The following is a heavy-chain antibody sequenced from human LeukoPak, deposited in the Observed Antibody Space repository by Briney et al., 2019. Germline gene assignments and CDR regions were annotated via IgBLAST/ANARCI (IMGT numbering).Heavy chain of an antibody. Sequence: NPSETLSLTCTVSGGSISSYYWSWIRQPPGKGLEWIGYIYYSGSTNYNPSLKSRVTISVDTSKNQFSLKLSSVTAADTAVYYCARGLGSSTPWYYYYGMDVWGQGTTVTVSS. CDR2: IYYSGST. CDR3: ARGLGSSTPWYYYYGMDV. CDR1: GGSISSYY. D-gene: IGHD1-26*01. V-gene: IGHV4-59*01. J-gene: IGHJ6*02.